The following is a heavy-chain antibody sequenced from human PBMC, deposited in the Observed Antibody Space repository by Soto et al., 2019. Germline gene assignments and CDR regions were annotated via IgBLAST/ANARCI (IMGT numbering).Heavy chain of an antibody. D-gene: IGHD2-2*01. CDR3: ARDHCSSTSCYHWFDP. Sequence: GGSLRLSCAASGFTFSSYWMSWVRQAPGKGLEWVANIKQDGSEKYYVDSVKGRFTISRDNAKNSLYLQMNSLRAEDTAVYYCARDHCSSTSCYHWFDPWGQGTLVTVSS. V-gene: IGHV3-7*01. CDR2: IKQDGSEK. CDR1: GFTFSSYW. J-gene: IGHJ5*02.